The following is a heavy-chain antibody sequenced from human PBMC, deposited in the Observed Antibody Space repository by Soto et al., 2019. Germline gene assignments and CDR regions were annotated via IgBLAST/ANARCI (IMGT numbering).Heavy chain of an antibody. CDR2: ISSSGSPI. CDR3: ARDRQWLVRYYYGMDV. CDR1: GFTFSSYE. V-gene: IGHV3-48*03. D-gene: IGHD6-19*01. Sequence: PGGSLRLSCAASGFTFSSYEMNWVRQAPGKGLEWVSYISSSGSPIDYADSVKGRFTISRDNAKNSLYLQMNSLRDEDTAVYYCARDRQWLVRYYYGMDVWGQGTTVTVSS. J-gene: IGHJ6*02.